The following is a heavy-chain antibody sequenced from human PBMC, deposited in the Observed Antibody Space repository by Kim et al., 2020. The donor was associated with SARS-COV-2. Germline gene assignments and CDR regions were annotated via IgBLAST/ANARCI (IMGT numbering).Heavy chain of an antibody. J-gene: IGHJ6*02. Sequence: SVKVSCKASGGTFSSYAISWVRQAPGQGLEWMGGIIPIFGTANYAQKFQGRVTITADESTSTAYMELSSLRSEDTAVYYCARTYGSGSLYYYYGMDVWGQGTTVTVSS. CDR1: GGTFSSYA. CDR3: ARTYGSGSLYYYYGMDV. V-gene: IGHV1-69*13. CDR2: IIPIFGTA. D-gene: IGHD3-10*01.